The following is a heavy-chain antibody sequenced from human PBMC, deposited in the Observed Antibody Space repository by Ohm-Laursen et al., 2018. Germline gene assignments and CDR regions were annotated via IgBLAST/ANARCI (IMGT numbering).Heavy chain of an antibody. CDR3: AHLNIAARRELGPFDY. CDR1: GFSLSTGGLG. V-gene: IGHV2-5*02. D-gene: IGHD6-6*01. CDR2: IYWDDDK. J-gene: IGHJ4*02. Sequence: PTQTLTLTCTFSGFSLSTGGLGVGWIRQPPGKALEWLALIYWDDDKRYSPSLKSRLTITKDTSKNQVVLTMTNMDPVDTATYYCAHLNIAARRELGPFDYWGQGTLVTVSS.